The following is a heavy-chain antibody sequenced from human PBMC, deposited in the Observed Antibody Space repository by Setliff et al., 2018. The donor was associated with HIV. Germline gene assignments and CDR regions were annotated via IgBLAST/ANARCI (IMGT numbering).Heavy chain of an antibody. D-gene: IGHD4-17*01. Sequence: SETLSLTCTVSGGSISSYYWSWIRQPPGKGLEWIGHIYTGGTTNHNPSLKSRVSISADMSKNHFSLNLSSVTAADTAVYYCCRSMTTVLEDAFDIWGQEAMVTVSS. CDR2: IYTGGTT. CDR1: GGSISSYY. V-gene: IGHV4-4*08. CDR3: CRSMTTVLEDAFDI. J-gene: IGHJ3*02.